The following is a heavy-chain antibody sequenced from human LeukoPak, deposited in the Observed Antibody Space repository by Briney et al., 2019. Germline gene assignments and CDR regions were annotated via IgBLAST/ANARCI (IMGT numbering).Heavy chain of an antibody. CDR1: GGSFSGYY. CDR3: ARGLLWFGRYYFDY. J-gene: IGHJ4*02. D-gene: IGHD3-10*01. CDR2: INHSGST. Sequence: SETLSLTCAVYGGSFSGYYWSWLRQPPGKGLEWSGEINHSGSTNSHTSLKSRVIISVDTSKNQFSLKLSSVTAADTAVYYCARGLLWFGRYYFDYWGQGTLVTVSS. V-gene: IGHV4-34*01.